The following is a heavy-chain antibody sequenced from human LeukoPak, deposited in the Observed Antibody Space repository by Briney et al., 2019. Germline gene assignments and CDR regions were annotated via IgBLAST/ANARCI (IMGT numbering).Heavy chain of an antibody. V-gene: IGHV3-74*01. CDR1: GFTFSSYW. CDR3: STGSGHAFDI. D-gene: IGHD3-10*01. J-gene: IGHJ3*02. CDR2: INSDGSST. Sequence: GGSLRLSCAASGFTFSSYWMHWVRQVPGKGLVWVSRINSDGSSTSYADSVKGRFTISRDNAKNTLYVQMNSLRAEDTAVYYCSTGSGHAFDIWGRGTTVTVS.